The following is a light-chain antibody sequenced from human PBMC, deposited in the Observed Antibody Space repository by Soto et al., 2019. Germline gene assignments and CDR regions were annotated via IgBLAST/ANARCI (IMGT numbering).Light chain of an antibody. J-gene: IGKJ1*01. CDR2: DAS. V-gene: IGKV1-17*01. Sequence: DIQKDQNTSSLCACVEDGVSITCRASQGITNDLGWYQQKPGKAPKRLIYDASTLHSGVPSRFSGSGSGTELTLTNCSLQPEEIATYYCLQHNTYLGTFGQGTKVDIK. CDR1: QGITND. CDR3: LQHNTYLGT.